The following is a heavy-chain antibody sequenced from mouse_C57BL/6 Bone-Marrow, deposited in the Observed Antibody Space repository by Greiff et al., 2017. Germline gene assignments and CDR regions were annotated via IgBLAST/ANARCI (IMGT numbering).Heavy chain of an antibody. Sequence: VKLQQSGAELVRPGASVTLSCKASGYTFTDYEMHWVKQTPVHGLEWIGAIDPETGGTAYNQKFKGKAILTADKSSSTAYMELRSLTSEDSAVYYCTRWGDDGYYPWFAYWGQGTLVTVSA. D-gene: IGHD2-3*01. CDR3: TRWGDDGYYPWFAY. J-gene: IGHJ3*01. CDR1: GYTFTDYE. CDR2: IDPETGGT. V-gene: IGHV1-15*01.